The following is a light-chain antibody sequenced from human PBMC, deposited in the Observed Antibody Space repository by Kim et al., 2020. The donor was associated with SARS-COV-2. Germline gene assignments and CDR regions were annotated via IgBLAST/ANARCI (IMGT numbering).Light chain of an antibody. J-gene: IGKJ1*01. CDR3: QKYNSAPWT. V-gene: IGKV1-27*01. CDR2: DAS. Sequence: ASVGDRVTITRRASQDIANSLAWYQQKPGTVPKVLIYDASTLQSGVPSRFSGSGSGTEFTLTIGSLQTEDVATYYCQKYNSAPWTFGPGTKVEIK. CDR1: QDIANS.